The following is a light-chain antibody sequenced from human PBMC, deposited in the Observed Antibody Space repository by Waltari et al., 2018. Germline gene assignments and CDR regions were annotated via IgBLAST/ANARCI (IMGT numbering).Light chain of an antibody. J-gene: IGLJ3*02. CDR2: EVT. CDR1: SSDVGGYTS. Sequence: QSALTQPPSASGSPGPSVTISCTGTSSDVGGYTSVPWYQQPPGKAPNLMIYEVTKRPSGVPDRFSGSKSGNTASLIVSGLQAEDEADYHCSSYADSDNLVFGGGTKLTVL. V-gene: IGLV2-8*01. CDR3: SSYADSDNLV.